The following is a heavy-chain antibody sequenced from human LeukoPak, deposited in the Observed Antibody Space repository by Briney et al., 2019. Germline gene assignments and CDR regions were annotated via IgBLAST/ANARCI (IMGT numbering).Heavy chain of an antibody. CDR3: ARDPPANEPYFDF. D-gene: IGHD4/OR15-4a*01. J-gene: IGHJ4*02. CDR1: KFTFSSYS. V-gene: IGHV3-48*01. Sequence: PGGSLRLSRAASKFTFSSYSMNWVRQAPGKGLEWVSYISGTGSTIYYADSVKGRFTISRDNAKNSLYLQMNSLRAEDTAVYYCARDPPANEPYFDFWGQGPLVTVSS. CDR2: ISGTGSTI.